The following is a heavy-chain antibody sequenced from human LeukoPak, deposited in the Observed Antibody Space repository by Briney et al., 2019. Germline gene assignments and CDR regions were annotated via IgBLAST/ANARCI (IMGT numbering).Heavy chain of an antibody. CDR2: IYYSGST. V-gene: IGHV4-59*01. J-gene: IGHJ5*02. CDR3: ASGSLIAAAGPYNWFDP. CDR1: GGSISSYY. Sequence: SETLSLTCTVSGGSISSYYWSWVRQPPGKGLEWIGYIYYSGSTNYNPSLKSRVTISVDTSKNQFSLKLSSVTAADTAVYYCASGSLIAAAGPYNWFDPWGQGTLVTVSS. D-gene: IGHD6-13*01.